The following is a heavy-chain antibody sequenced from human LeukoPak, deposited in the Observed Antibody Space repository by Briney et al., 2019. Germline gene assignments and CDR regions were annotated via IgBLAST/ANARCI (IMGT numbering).Heavy chain of an antibody. V-gene: IGHV3-30*04. CDR3: ARASGAVNTGSSGLDY. J-gene: IGHJ4*02. D-gene: IGHD1-26*01. CDR2: ISYDGSYK. Sequence: PGGSLRLSCAASGFTFSNYAMHWVRLAPGKGLEWMAVISYDGSYKYYADSVKGRFTISRDNSKGTLYLQMNSLRAEDTALYYCARASGAVNTGSSGLDYWGQGPLVTVSS. CDR1: GFTFSNYA.